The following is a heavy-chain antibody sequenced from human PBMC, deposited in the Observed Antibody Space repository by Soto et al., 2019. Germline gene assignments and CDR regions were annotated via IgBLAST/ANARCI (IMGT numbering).Heavy chain of an antibody. D-gene: IGHD3-10*01. CDR2: INPILSMS. J-gene: IGHJ4*02. CDR1: GDTFTFYS. Sequence: QVQLVQSGAEVKKPGSSVRVSCKASGDTFTFYSINWVRQAPGLGLEWMGRINPILSMSNYAQRFQGRVTMTADKSTRTAYMALSSLRSEETAMYYCASSYGSGYRALYYWGQGALVTVSS. V-gene: IGHV1-69*02. CDR3: ASSYGSGYRALYY.